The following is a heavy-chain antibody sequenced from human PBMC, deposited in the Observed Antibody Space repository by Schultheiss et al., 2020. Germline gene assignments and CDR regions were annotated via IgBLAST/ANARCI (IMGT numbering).Heavy chain of an antibody. D-gene: IGHD3-3*01. CDR3: ARESGYDFWSGYGPGYMDV. CDR2: ISGSGGST. J-gene: IGHJ6*03. CDR1: GFTFSSYA. Sequence: WGSLRLSCAASGFTFSSYAMSWVRQAPGKGLEWVSAISGSGGSTYYADSVKGRFTISRDNSKNTLYLQMNSLRAEDTAVYYCARESGYDFWSGYGPGYMDVWGKGTTVTVSS. V-gene: IGHV3-23*01.